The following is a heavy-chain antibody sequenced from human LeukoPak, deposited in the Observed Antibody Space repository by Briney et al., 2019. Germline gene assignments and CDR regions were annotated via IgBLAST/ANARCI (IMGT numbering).Heavy chain of an antibody. J-gene: IGHJ4*02. D-gene: IGHD3-16*01. Sequence: PGGSLRLSCAASGFTVSSNYMSWVRQAPGKGLEWVSVIYSGGSTYYADSVKGRFTISRDNSKNTLYLQMNSLRAEDTAVYYCARGESDLGFDPTHFDYWGQGTLVTVSS. CDR2: IYSGGST. V-gene: IGHV3-53*01. CDR3: ARGESDLGFDPTHFDY. CDR1: GFTVSSNY.